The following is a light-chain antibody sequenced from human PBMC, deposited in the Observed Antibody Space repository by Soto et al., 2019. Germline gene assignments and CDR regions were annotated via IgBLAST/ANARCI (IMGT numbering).Light chain of an antibody. CDR2: AAS. J-gene: IGKJ2*01. CDR1: QSISSH. V-gene: IGKV1-39*01. Sequence: DIQMTQSPSSLSASVGDRVTITCRASQSISSHLNWYQQKPGKAPKLLIYAASSLKSGVPPMFSGSGSVTEITLTNSGLQPEDIETYYRQQSYSTHMYTFGQVTKLEIK. CDR3: QQSYSTHMYT.